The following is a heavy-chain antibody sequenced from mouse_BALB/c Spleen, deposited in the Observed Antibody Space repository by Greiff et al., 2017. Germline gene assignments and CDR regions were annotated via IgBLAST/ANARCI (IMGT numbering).Heavy chain of an antibody. Sequence: VKLMESGPSLVQPSQSLSITCTVSGFSLTSYGVHWVRQSPGKGLEWLGVIWRGGSTDYNAAFMSRLSITKDNSKSQVFFKMNSLQADDTAIYYCAKGSSPFAYWGQGTLVTVSA. CDR2: IWRGGST. CDR1: GFSLTSYG. V-gene: IGHV2-5-1*01. J-gene: IGHJ3*01. CDR3: AKGSSPFAY. D-gene: IGHD1-1*01.